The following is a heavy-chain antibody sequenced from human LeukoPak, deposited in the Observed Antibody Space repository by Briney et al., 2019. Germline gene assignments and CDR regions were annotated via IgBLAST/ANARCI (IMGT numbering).Heavy chain of an antibody. CDR1: GFTFSSYA. D-gene: IGHD2-2*02. CDR3: ARRLGYCSSTSCYNNWFDP. V-gene: IGHV3-23*01. J-gene: IGHJ5*02. Sequence: GGSLRLSCAASGFTFSSYAMSWVRQAPGKGLEWVSAISGSGGSTYYADSVKGRFTISRDNSKNTLYLQMNSLRAEDTAVYYCARRLGYCSSTSCYNNWFDPWGQRTLVTVSS. CDR2: ISGSGGST.